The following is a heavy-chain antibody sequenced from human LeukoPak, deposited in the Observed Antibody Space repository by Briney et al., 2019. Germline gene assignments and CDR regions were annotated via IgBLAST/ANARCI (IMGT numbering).Heavy chain of an antibody. CDR1: GGTFSSYA. Sequence: ASVKVSCKASGGTFSSYAISWVRQAPGQGLEWMGGIIPIFGTANYAQKFQGRVTITADESTSTAYMELSSLRPEDTAVYYCAREGHSSLGYDYWGQGTLVTVSS. V-gene: IGHV1-69*13. CDR2: IIPIFGTA. D-gene: IGHD3-16*01. J-gene: IGHJ4*02. CDR3: AREGHSSLGYDY.